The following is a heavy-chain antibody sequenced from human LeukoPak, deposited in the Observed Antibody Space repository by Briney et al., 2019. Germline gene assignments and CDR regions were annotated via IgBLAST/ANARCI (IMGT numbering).Heavy chain of an antibody. J-gene: IGHJ5*02. CDR3: ARGLVEMATIDNWFDP. CDR1: GFTFSSYA. CDR2: ISGSGGST. V-gene: IGHV3-23*01. Sequence: GGSLRLSCAASGFTFSSYAMSWVRQAPGKGLEWVSAISGSGGSTYYADSVKGRFTISRDNSKNTLYLQMNSLRAEDTAMYYCARGLVEMATIDNWFDPWGQGTLVTVSS. D-gene: IGHD5-24*01.